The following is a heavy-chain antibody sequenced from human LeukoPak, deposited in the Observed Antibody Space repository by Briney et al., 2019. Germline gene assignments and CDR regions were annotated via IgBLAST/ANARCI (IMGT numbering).Heavy chain of an antibody. J-gene: IGHJ4*02. D-gene: IGHD3-16*01. CDR1: GDSFSTYA. Sequence: ASVKVSCKASGDSFSTYAISWVRPAPGQGLEWMGGIFPMFETANYAQRFQGRLTITADIATSTAYMDLSSLRSEDTAVYYCARGVTSYGTRLTYWGQGTLVTVSS. CDR2: IFPMFETA. V-gene: IGHV1-69*06. CDR3: ARGVTSYGTRLTY.